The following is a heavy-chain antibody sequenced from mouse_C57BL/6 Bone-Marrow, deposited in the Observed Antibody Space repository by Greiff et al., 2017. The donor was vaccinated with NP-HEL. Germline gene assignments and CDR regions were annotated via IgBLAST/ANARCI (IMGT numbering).Heavy chain of an antibody. V-gene: IGHV1-54*01. CDR3: ARGYYGSSPFAY. Sequence: VQLQQSGAELVRPGTSVKVSCKASGYAFTNYLIEWVKQRPGQGLEWIGVINPGSGGTNYNEKFKGKATLTADKSSSTANMQLSSLTSEDSAVYFCARGYYGSSPFAYWGQGTLVTVSA. CDR1: GYAFTNYL. J-gene: IGHJ3*01. D-gene: IGHD1-1*01. CDR2: INPGSGGT.